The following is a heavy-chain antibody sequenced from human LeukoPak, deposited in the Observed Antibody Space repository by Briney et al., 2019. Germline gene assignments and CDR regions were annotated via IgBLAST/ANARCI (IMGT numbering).Heavy chain of an antibody. D-gene: IGHD2/OR15-2a*01. CDR2: ISFGGGHI. V-gene: IGHV3-21*01. Sequence: GGSLRLSCVASRFTFSSYSMTWVRRAPGTGLEWVSSISFGGGHIFYTDSVKGRFTIFRDDSKNSLYLEMSRLRAEDTAVYFCARIVLTPPYGMDVWGQGTTVTVSS. CDR1: RFTFSSYS. CDR3: ARIVLTPPYGMDV. J-gene: IGHJ6*02.